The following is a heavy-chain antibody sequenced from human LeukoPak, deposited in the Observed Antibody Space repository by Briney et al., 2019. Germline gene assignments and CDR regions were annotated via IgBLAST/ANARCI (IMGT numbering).Heavy chain of an antibody. J-gene: IGHJ4*02. CDR3: ARQVVVRSGTQGPPYYFDY. D-gene: IGHD2-2*01. CDR1: GGSISSSSYY. CDR2: IYYSGST. Sequence: SETLSLTCTVSGGSISSSSYYWGWIRQPSGKGLEWIGSIYYSGSTYYNPSLKSRVTISVDTSKNQFSLKLSSVTAADTAVYYCARQVVVRSGTQGPPYYFDYWGQGTLVTVSS. V-gene: IGHV4-39*01.